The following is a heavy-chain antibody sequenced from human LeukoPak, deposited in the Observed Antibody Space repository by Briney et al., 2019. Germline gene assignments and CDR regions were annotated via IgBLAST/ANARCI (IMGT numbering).Heavy chain of an antibody. Sequence: SQTLSLTCTVSGGSISSGGYYWSWIRQPAGKGLEWIGRIYTSGRTNYNPSLKSRVTMSVDTSKNQFSLKLSSVTAADTAVYYCARVYWDPYPYCSSTSCYPGWFDPWGQGTLVTVSS. D-gene: IGHD2-2*01. J-gene: IGHJ5*02. V-gene: IGHV4-61*02. CDR3: ARVYWDPYPYCSSTSCYPGWFDP. CDR2: IYTSGRT. CDR1: GGSISSGGYY.